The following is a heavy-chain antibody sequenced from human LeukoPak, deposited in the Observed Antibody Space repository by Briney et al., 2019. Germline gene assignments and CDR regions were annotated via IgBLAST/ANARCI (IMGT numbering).Heavy chain of an antibody. V-gene: IGHV4-34*01. Sequence: SETLSLTCAVYGGSFSGYYWSWIRQPPGKGLEWIGEINHSGSTNYNPSLKSRVTISVDTSKNQFSLKLSSVTAADTAVYYCAKEGRRRGPVAAAGTGESDYWGQGTLVTVSS. J-gene: IGHJ4*02. CDR3: AKEGRRRGPVAAAGTGESDY. CDR1: GGSFSGYY. CDR2: INHSGST. D-gene: IGHD6-13*01.